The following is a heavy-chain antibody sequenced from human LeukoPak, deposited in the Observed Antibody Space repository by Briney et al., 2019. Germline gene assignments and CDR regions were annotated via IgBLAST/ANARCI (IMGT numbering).Heavy chain of an antibody. D-gene: IGHD3-10*01. J-gene: IGHJ3*02. Sequence: PSETLSLTCTVSGGSISSYYWSWIRQPAGKGLEWIGRIYTSGSTNYNPSLKSRVTMSVDTSKNQFSLKLSSVTAADTAVYYCARGMVRGVPDAFDIWGQGTMVTVSS. CDR3: ARGMVRGVPDAFDI. V-gene: IGHV4-4*07. CDR2: IYTSGST. CDR1: GGSISSYY.